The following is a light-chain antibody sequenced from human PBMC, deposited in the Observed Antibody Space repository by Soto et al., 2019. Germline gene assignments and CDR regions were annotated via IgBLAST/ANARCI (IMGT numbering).Light chain of an antibody. CDR3: QQYNSYS. V-gene: IGKV1-39*01. CDR1: QSISNH. J-gene: IGKJ1*01. CDR2: AAS. Sequence: DIQMTQSPSPLSASVEDRVIITCRASQSISNHLNWYQQKPGKAPKLLIFAASSLQSGVPSRFSGSGSGTDFTLTISSLQPDDFATYYCQQYNSYSFGQGTKVDIK.